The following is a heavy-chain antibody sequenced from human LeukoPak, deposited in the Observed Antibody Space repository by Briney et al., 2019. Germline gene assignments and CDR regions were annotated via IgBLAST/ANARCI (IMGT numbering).Heavy chain of an antibody. J-gene: IGHJ4*02. V-gene: IGHV3-23*01. CDR1: GFTFSSYT. CDR2: ISGSGGTT. CDR3: ARASTTVPNLLDH. D-gene: IGHD4-17*01. Sequence: GGSLRLSCAASGFTFSSYTMAWVRQAPGKGLEWVSGISGSGGTTYYADSVKGRFTISRDNSKNTLYLQTSSLRAEDTAVYYCARASTTVPNLLDHWGRGTLVTVSS.